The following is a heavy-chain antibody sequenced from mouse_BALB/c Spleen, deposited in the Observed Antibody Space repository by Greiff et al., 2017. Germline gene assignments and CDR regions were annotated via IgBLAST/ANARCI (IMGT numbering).Heavy chain of an antibody. J-gene: IGHJ4*01. Sequence: VQLQQSGPELVKPGASVRISCKASGYTFTSYYIHWVKQRPGQGLEWIGWIYPGNVNTKYNEKFKGKATLTADKSSSTAYMQLSSLTSEDSAVYFCAGGKAYYAMDYWGQGTSVTVSS. CDR1: GYTFTSYY. CDR3: AGGKAYYAMDY. V-gene: IGHV1S56*01. CDR2: IYPGNVNT.